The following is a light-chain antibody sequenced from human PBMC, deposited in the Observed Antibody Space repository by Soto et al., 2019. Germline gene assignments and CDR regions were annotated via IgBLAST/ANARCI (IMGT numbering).Light chain of an antibody. J-gene: IGKJ2*01. Sequence: EIVLTQSPGTLSLSPGERATLSCRASQSVSSSYLAWYQQKPGQAPRLLIYGASSRATGIPDRFSGSASGTAITLPIRRPEPEDFTVYYCQQYGSSPYTFGQGT. V-gene: IGKV3-20*01. CDR2: GAS. CDR3: QQYGSSPYT. CDR1: QSVSSSY.